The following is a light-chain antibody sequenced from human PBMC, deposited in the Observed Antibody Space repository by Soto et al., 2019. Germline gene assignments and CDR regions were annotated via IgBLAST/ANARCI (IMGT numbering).Light chain of an antibody. CDR2: GAS. CDR3: QQSYSTPLT. CDR1: QSVSSSY. V-gene: IGKV3-20*01. J-gene: IGKJ5*01. Sequence: IVLTQSPGILSLSPGERATLSCRASQSVSSSYLAWYQQKPGQAPRLLIYGASSRATGIPDRFSGSGSGTDFTLTISRLEPEDFATYYCQQSYSTPLTFGQGTRLEIK.